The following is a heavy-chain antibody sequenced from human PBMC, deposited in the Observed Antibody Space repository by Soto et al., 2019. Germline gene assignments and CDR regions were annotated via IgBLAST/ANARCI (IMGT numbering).Heavy chain of an antibody. J-gene: IGHJ4*02. Sequence: ASVKVSCKASGFTFTSSSVQWVRQARGQRLEWIGWIGVGSGNRHYAQRFQERVTITRDMSTNTAYMELSSLRSEDTAVYYCAALGVNFDHWGQGTLVTVSS. CDR2: IGVGSGNR. V-gene: IGHV1-58*01. D-gene: IGHD2-8*01. CDR3: AALGVNFDH. CDR1: GFTFTSSS.